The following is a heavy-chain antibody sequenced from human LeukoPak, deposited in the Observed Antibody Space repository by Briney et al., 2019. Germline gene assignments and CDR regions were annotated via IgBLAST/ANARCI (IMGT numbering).Heavy chain of an antibody. Sequence: ASVKVSCTASGYTFTGYYMHWVRQAPGQGLEWMGRINPNSGGTNYAQKFQGRVAMTRDTSISTAYMELSRLRSDDTAVYYCARDNDIVVVPAARGFDPWGQGTLVTVSS. V-gene: IGHV1-2*06. CDR1: GYTFTGYY. CDR2: INPNSGGT. J-gene: IGHJ5*02. CDR3: ARDNDIVVVPAARGFDP. D-gene: IGHD2-2*01.